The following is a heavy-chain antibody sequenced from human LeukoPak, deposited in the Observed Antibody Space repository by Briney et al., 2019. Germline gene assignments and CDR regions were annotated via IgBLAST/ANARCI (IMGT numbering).Heavy chain of an antibody. CDR2: IYYSGST. CDR3: ARGWYSSTQGTFDY. J-gene: IGHJ4*02. V-gene: IGHV4-59*01. D-gene: IGHD6-13*01. CDR1: GGSISSYY. Sequence: SEILSLTCTVSGGSISSYYWSWIRQPPGKGLEWIGYIYYSGSTNYNPSLKSRVTISVDTSKNQFSLKLSSVTAADTAVYYCARGWYSSTQGTFDYWGQGTLVTVSS.